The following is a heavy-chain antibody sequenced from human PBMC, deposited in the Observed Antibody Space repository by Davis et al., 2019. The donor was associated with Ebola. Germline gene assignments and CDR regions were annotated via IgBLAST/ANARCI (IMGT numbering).Heavy chain of an antibody. J-gene: IGHJ4*02. V-gene: IGHV6-1*01. CDR3: ARDPPYDQGYDY. CDR2: TYYSSKWFV. D-gene: IGHD3-22*01. CDR1: GDSVSSNTAA. Sequence: SQTLSLTCAISGDSVSSNTAAWNWIRQSPSRGLEWLGSTYYSSKWFVDYAVSVKSRMTINSDTSKNQFSLQLSSVTPEDTAVYYCARDPPYDQGYDYWGQGILVTVSS.